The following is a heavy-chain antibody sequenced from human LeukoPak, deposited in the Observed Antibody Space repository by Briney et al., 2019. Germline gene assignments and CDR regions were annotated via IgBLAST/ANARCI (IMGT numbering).Heavy chain of an antibody. D-gene: IGHD2-21*02. J-gene: IGHJ2*01. CDR3: GRLHTPVCDRDCYPNWYFDL. Sequence: GESLLISSWVSGYYFVTSWIGWWRRLPGGEGVGLGIIVTGDGGVRYSPAFEGRVSISADKSISAVYLQWSSLMSADTAVYYCGRLHTPVCDRDCYPNWYFDLWGRGTLVTVSS. CDR2: IVTGDGGV. CDR1: GYYFVTSW. V-gene: IGHV5-51*01.